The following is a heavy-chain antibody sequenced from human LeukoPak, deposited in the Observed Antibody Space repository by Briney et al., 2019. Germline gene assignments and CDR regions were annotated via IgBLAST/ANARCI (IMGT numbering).Heavy chain of an antibody. V-gene: IGHV3-53*05. Sequence: GGSLRLSCTVSGFTVSSNSMSWVRQAPGKGLEWVSFIYSGGNTHYSDSVKGRFTISRDNSKNTLYLQMNSLRAEDTAVYYCARDRRHDAFDIWGQGTMVTVSS. CDR2: IYSGGNT. CDR3: ARDRRHDAFDI. CDR1: GFTVSSNS. J-gene: IGHJ3*02.